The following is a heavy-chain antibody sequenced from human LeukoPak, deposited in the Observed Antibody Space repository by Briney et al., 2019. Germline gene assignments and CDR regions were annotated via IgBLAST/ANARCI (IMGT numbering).Heavy chain of an antibody. Sequence: GGSLRLSCAASGFTFSDHYMSWIRQAPGKGLEWVSYISSSGSTIYYADSVKGRFTISRGNAKNSLYLQMNSLRAEDTALYYCARDHTVSSGYYFPSYWGQGTLVTVSS. J-gene: IGHJ4*02. CDR3: ARDHTVSSGYYFPSY. CDR1: GFTFSDHY. CDR2: ISSSGSTI. V-gene: IGHV3-11*01. D-gene: IGHD3-22*01.